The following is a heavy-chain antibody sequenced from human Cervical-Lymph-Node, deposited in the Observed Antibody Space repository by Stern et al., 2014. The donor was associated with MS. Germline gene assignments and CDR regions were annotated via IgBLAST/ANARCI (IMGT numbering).Heavy chain of an antibody. CDR2: IITLFGTT. J-gene: IGHJ4*02. CDR1: GGTFSSID. Sequence: VQLLESGAEVKKPGSSMKVSCKASGGTFSSIDISWVRQAPGQGLEWLGGIITLFGTTNYVQKVQGRVTIVADESTNTVSMELSSLRPEDTAVYYCVRDQAGIAASWGQGTLVTVSS. V-gene: IGHV1-69*01. D-gene: IGHD6-13*01. CDR3: VRDQAGIAAS.